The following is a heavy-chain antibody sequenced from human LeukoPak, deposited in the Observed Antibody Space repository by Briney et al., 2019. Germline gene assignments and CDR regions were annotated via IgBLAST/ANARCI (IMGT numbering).Heavy chain of an antibody. CDR1: GFTFSSYE. CDR3: ARASYSSSWYDYFDY. CDR2: ISSSGSTI. J-gene: IGHJ4*02. Sequence: GSLRLSCAASGFTFSSYEMNWVRQAPGKGLEWVSYISSSGSTIYYADSVKGRFTISRDNAKNSLYLQMNSLRAEDTAVYYCARASYSSSWYDYFDYWGQGTLVTVSS. V-gene: IGHV3-48*03. D-gene: IGHD6-13*01.